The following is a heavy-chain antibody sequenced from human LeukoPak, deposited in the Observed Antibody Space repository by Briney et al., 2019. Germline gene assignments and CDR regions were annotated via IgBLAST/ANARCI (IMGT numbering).Heavy chain of an antibody. V-gene: IGHV3-23*01. J-gene: IGHJ4*02. CDR3: EGATTLPDF. D-gene: IGHD1-26*01. Sequence: PGRSLRLSCAASGFTFSSYAMSWVRQAPGKGLEWVPAISCSGGSTYYADSVKGRFTISRDNSKNTLYLQMNSLRAEDTAVYYCEGATTLPDFWGQGTLVSVSS. CDR1: GFTFSSYA. CDR2: ISCSGGST.